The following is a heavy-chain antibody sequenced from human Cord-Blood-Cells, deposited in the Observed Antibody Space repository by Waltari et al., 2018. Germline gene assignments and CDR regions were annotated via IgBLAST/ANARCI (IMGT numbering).Heavy chain of an antibody. CDR3: ASGAVFDY. J-gene: IGHJ4*02. D-gene: IGHD6-19*01. V-gene: IGHV4-34*01. CDR2: INHSGIT. CDR1: GGSFSGYY. Sequence: QVQLQQWGAGLLKPSETLSLTCAVYGGSFSGYYWSWIRQPPGKGLEWIGEINHSGITNYNPSRKSRGTIAVDTSKSQFSLKLCSVTAADTAGYYCASGAVFDYWGQGTLVTVSS.